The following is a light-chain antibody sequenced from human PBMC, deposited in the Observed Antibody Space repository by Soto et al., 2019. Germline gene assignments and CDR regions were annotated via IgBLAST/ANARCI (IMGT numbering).Light chain of an antibody. CDR1: QSVSSSY. CDR3: QQYSSSPLT. CDR2: GAS. V-gene: IGKV3-20*01. J-gene: IGKJ4*01. Sequence: EIVLTQSPGTLSLSPGETATLSCRASQSVSSSYLAWYQQKTGQAPRLLIYGASSRDTGIPDRFSGSGSGTDFHLTISRLEPEDFAVYYCQQYSSSPLTFGGGTKVEIK.